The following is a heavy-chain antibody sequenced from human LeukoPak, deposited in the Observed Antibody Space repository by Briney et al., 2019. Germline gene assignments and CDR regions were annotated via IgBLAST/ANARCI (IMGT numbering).Heavy chain of an antibody. CDR3: AKDATLFGDQYFDY. Sequence: AGRSLRLSCAASGFTFSSHGMHWVRQAPGKALEWVAVTSYDGTTKYYADSAKGRFNISRDNSKNTLYLQMNSLRVDDTAVNYCAKDATLFGDQYFDYWGQGTLVIVSS. CDR2: TSYDGTTK. J-gene: IGHJ4*02. CDR1: GFTFSSHG. V-gene: IGHV3-30*18. D-gene: IGHD3-10*01.